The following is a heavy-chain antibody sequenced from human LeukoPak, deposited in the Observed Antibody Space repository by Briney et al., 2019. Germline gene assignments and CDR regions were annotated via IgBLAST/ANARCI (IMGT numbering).Heavy chain of an antibody. CDR2: ISNDGTNS. V-gene: IGHV3-30-3*01. CDR1: GFTFRSYA. J-gene: IGHJ4*02. CDR3: ARDGLPYCTSTSCYHSDS. Sequence: GGSLRLSCAASGFTFRSYAMSWVRQAPGKGLEWVAVISNDGTNSHYGDSVQGRFTISRDNSNNTLFLQLNNLRPDDTAVYYCARDGLPYCTSTSCYHSDSWGQGTLVTVSS. D-gene: IGHD2-2*01.